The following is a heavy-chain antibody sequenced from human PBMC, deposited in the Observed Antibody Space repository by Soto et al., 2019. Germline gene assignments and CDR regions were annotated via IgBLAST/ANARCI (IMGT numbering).Heavy chain of an antibody. CDR1: GFSLSSTRMA. Sequence: QITLKESGPTLVKPTQTLTLTCTFSGFSLSSTRMAVGWIRQPPGKALEWLALIYWDDDKRYSPLLKRRLTITKDTSKNQVVLTMSNMDPVDTARYYCAHIVVAGLGYYFDYWGQGTLVTVSS. V-gene: IGHV2-5*02. CDR3: AHIVVAGLGYYFDY. J-gene: IGHJ4*02. D-gene: IGHD6-19*01. CDR2: IYWDDDK.